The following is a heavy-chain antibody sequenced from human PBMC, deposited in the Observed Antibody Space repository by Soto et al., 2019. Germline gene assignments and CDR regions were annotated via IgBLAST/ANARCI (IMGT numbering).Heavy chain of an antibody. CDR2: IIPIFGTA. V-gene: IGHV1-69*13. CDR3: ARVYESFSYWYFDL. J-gene: IGHJ2*01. CDR1: GGTFSSYA. Sequence: SVKVSCKASGGTFSSYAISWVRQAPGQGLEWMGGIIPIFGTANYAQKFQGRVTITADESTSTAYMELSSLRSEDTAVYYCARVYESFSYWYFDLWGRGTLVTVSS. D-gene: IGHD3-22*01.